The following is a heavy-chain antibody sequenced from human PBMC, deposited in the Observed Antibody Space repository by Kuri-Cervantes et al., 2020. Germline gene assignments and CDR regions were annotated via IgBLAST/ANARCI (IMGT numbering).Heavy chain of an antibody. CDR3: ARYYDGSGYCPFDY. Sequence: VTVSCKASGYTFTSYDINWVRQATGQGLEWMGWMNPNSGNTGHAQKFQGRVTMTRNTSISTAYMELSSLRSDDTAVYYCARYYDGSGYCPFDYWGQGTLVTVSS. V-gene: IGHV1-8*01. CDR1: GYTFTSYD. CDR2: MNPNSGNT. D-gene: IGHD3-22*01. J-gene: IGHJ4*02.